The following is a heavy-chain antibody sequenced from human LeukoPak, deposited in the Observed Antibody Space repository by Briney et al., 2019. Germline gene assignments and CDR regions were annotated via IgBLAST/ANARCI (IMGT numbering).Heavy chain of an antibody. V-gene: IGHV3-33*01. CDR2: IWYDGSNK. D-gene: IGHD1-1*01. CDR3: ARDLYNWNDGGYFDY. CDR1: GFTFSGYG. Sequence: GGSLRLSCAASGFTFSGYGMHWVRQAPGKGLEWVAVIWYDGSNKYYADSVKGRFTISRDNSKNTLYLQMNSLRAEDTAVYYCARDLYNWNDGGYFDYWGQGTLVTVSS. J-gene: IGHJ4*02.